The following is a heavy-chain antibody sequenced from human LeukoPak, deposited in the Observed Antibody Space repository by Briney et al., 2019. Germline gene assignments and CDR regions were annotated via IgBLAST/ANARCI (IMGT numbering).Heavy chain of an antibody. CDR1: GYTFTSYA. CDR3: ARGAGFAEPLPDY. J-gene: IGHJ4*02. Sequence: ASVKVSCKASGYTFTSYAMHWVRQAPGQRLEWMGWINAGHGITKYSENFQARVTITRDTVATTAYMELRSLRSDDTAVYYCARGAGFAEPLPDYWGQGTLVTVSS. D-gene: IGHD1-14*01. V-gene: IGHV1-3*01. CDR2: INAGHGIT.